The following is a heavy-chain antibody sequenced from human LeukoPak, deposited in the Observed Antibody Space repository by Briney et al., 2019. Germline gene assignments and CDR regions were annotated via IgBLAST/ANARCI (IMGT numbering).Heavy chain of an antibody. V-gene: IGHV3-30*12. CDR3: VGGDY. Sequence: GGSLRLSCAASGFTFSSYGMHWVRQAPGKGLEWVAVISFDGSNEYYADSVKGRFTISRDNSKNTLYLQMNSLRAEDRAVYYCVGGDYWGQGTLVTVSS. CDR2: ISFDGSNE. J-gene: IGHJ4*02. CDR1: GFTFSSYG.